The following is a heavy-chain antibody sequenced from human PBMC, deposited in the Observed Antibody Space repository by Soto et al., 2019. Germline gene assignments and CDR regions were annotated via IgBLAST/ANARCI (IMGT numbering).Heavy chain of an antibody. CDR1: GGSISSYY. V-gene: IGHV4-59*01. CDR3: AREGVAVAGHIDY. Sequence: PSETLSLTCTVSGGSISSYYWSWIRQPPGKGLEWIGYIYYSGSTNYNPSLKSRVTISVDTSKNQFSLKLSSVTAADTAVYYCAREGVAVAGHIDYWGPGTLVNVSS. CDR2: IYYSGST. D-gene: IGHD6-19*01. J-gene: IGHJ4*02.